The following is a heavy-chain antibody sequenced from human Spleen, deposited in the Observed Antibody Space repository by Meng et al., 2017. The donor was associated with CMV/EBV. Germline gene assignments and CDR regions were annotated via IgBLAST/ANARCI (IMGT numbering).Heavy chain of an antibody. CDR3: ARGGFGELMAFYFDY. Sequence: ASVKVSCKAFGYTFTDYGISWVRQAPGQGLYWMGWISAYNGNTNYAQKFQGRVTMTTDTFTNIAYMELRSLRSDDTAVYYCARGGFGELMAFYFDYWGQGTLVTVSS. CDR2: ISAYNGNT. V-gene: IGHV1-18*01. D-gene: IGHD3-10*01. CDR1: GYTFTDYG. J-gene: IGHJ4*02.